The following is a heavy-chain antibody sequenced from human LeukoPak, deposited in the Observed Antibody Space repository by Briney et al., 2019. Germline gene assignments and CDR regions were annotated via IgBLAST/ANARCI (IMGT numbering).Heavy chain of an antibody. D-gene: IGHD1-26*01. CDR2: ISGSGGST. CDR3: AKDGAPSGNYYSHYFDY. J-gene: IGHJ4*02. V-gene: IGHV3-23*01. CDR1: KFTFTTYA. Sequence: GGSLRLSCAASKFTFTTYAMNWVRQAPGKGLEWVSTISGSGGSTYYADSVKGRFTISRDNSKNMLYLQMNSLRAEDTAVYFCAKDGAPSGNYYSHYFDYWGQGTLVTVSS.